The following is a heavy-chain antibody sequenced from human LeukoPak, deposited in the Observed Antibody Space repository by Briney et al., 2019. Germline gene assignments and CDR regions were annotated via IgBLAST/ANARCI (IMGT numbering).Heavy chain of an antibody. J-gene: IGHJ4*02. CDR2: FNPSGGPT. Sequence: ASVKVSCKSSGYTFTSYYIHWVRQAPGQGLEWMGVFNPSGGPTTYAQRFQGRVTMTRDTSTSKVYMELSSLRSEDTAVYYCARGLSLWIDYWGQGTLVTVSS. CDR3: ARGLSLWIDY. V-gene: IGHV1-46*01. D-gene: IGHD5-18*01. CDR1: GYTFTSYY.